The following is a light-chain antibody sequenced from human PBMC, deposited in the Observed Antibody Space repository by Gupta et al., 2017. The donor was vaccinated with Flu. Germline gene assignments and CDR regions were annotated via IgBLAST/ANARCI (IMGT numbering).Light chain of an antibody. V-gene: IGKV4-1*01. CDR1: QSILHSSNKKNC. CDR2: WAS. CDR3: HQESYTPCN. J-gene: IGKJ2*02. Sequence: IVMSQSPDSLAVSLGETATISCKSSQSILHSSNKKNCLAWYQQKPGQPPRLLFYWASTRNYGVPDRFRGRGYGTDFTLTISSRQAEDVSVYCCHQESYTPCNFGQGTXLDI.